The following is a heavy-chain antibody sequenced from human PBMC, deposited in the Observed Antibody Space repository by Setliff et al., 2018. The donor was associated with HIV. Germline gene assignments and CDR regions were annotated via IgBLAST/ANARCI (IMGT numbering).Heavy chain of an antibody. J-gene: IGHJ4*02. Sequence: NPSETLSLTCTVSGGSISSGDYYWSWIRQPPGKGLEWIGYIYYSGSTYYNPSLRSRVTISLDTSKNQFSLKLSSVTAADTAVYYCASSPAWRSDYGLHTFDYWGQGTLVTVSS. CDR3: ASSPAWRSDYGLHTFDY. D-gene: IGHD4-17*01. CDR1: GGSISSGDYY. V-gene: IGHV4-30-4*08. CDR2: IYYSGST.